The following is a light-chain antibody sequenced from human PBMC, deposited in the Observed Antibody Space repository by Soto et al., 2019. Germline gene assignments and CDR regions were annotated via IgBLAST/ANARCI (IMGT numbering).Light chain of an antibody. CDR2: DNN. Sequence: QSVLTQPPSVSAAPGQKVTISCSGSSSNIGNNYVAWYQQLPGTAPKLLICDNNMRPSGIPDRISGSKSGTSATLGITGLQTGDEADYFCGTWDNILSAVVFGGGTKVTVL. CDR1: SSNIGNNY. V-gene: IGLV1-51*01. CDR3: GTWDNILSAVV. J-gene: IGLJ2*01.